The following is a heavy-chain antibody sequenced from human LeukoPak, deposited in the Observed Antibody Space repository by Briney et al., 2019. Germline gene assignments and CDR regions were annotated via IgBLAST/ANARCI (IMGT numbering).Heavy chain of an antibody. Sequence: SETLSLTCTVSGGSISSSSYYWGWIRQPPGKGLEWIGSIYYSGSTYYNPSLKSRVTISVDTSKNQFSLKLSSVTAADTAVYYCARGDYYDSSGFPFDPWGQGTLVAVSS. CDR1: GGSISSSSYY. CDR3: ARGDYYDSSGFPFDP. D-gene: IGHD3-22*01. J-gene: IGHJ5*02. CDR2: IYYSGST. V-gene: IGHV4-39*01.